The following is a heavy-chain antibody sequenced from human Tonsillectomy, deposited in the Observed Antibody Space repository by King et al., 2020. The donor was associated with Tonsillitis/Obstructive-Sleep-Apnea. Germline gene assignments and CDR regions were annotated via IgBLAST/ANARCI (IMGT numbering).Heavy chain of an antibody. V-gene: IGHV1-46*01. J-gene: IGHJ6*02. CDR3: ARGGSYRGWDMAV. CDR1: GYTFTRSY. CDR2: MNPSGGST. D-gene: IGHD1-26*01. Sequence: VQLVESGAEVKKPGASVKVSCKTSGYTFTRSYMHWVRQAPGQGLEWMGIMNPSGGSTIYAQKYQGRVTITSDTSTSTVYMELSSLGDDDTAVYYWARGGSYRGWDMAVWGQGTPVTVSS.